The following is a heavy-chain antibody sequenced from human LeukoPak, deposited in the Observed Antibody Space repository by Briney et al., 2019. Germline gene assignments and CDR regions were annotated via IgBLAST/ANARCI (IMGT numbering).Heavy chain of an antibody. CDR2: IYYSGST. CDR1: GGSISSGDYY. CDR3: ARGEAIGWFDP. Sequence: SETLSLTCTVSGGSISSGDYYWSWIRQPPGKGLEWIGYIYYSGSTYYNPSLKSRVTISVDTSKNQFSLKLSSVTAADTAVYYCARGEAIGWFDPWGQGTLVTVSS. D-gene: IGHD2-2*01. V-gene: IGHV4-30-4*01. J-gene: IGHJ5*02.